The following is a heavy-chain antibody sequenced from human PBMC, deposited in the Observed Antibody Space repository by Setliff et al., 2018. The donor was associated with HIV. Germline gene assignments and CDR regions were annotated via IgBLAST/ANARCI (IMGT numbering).Heavy chain of an antibody. Sequence: SETLSLTCTVSGASIGSVNYYWGWFRQPPGKGLEWIGSVSYSGTTYYNPSLQSRVTVSGDTSKNQFSLNLNSVTAADTAVYYCARQSLLGKIAVAAYDYWGQGTLVTVTS. D-gene: IGHD6-19*01. CDR2: VSYSGTT. J-gene: IGHJ4*02. CDR3: ARQSLLGKIAVAAYDY. CDR1: GASIGSVNYY. V-gene: IGHV4-39*01.